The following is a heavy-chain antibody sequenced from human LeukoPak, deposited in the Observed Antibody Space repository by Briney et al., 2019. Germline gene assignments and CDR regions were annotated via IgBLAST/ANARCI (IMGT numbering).Heavy chain of an antibody. D-gene: IGHD3-22*01. J-gene: IGHJ4*02. CDR3: ARDRGGYDY. CDR2: IYYSGST. CDR1: GGSISSSSYY. V-gene: IGHV4-39*07. Sequence: PSETLSLTCTVSGGSISSSSYYWGWVRQPPGKGLECSGSIYYSGSTYYNPSLKSRVTISVDTSKNQFSLKLSSVTAADRAVYYCARDRGGYDYWGQGTLVTVSS.